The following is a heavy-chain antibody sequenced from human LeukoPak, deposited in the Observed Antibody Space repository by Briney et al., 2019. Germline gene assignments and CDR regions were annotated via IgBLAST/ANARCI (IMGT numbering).Heavy chain of an antibody. V-gene: IGHV3-23*01. CDR1: GFTFSSYG. CDR3: AKDWDRYIVATTPMPYFDY. J-gene: IGHJ4*02. D-gene: IGHD5-12*01. CDR2: ISGSGGST. Sequence: GGTLRLSCAASGFTFSSYGMSWVRQAPGKGLEWVSAISGSGGSTYYADSVKGRFTISRDNSKNTLYLQMNSLRAEDTAVYYCAKDWDRYIVATTPMPYFDYWGQGTLVTVSS.